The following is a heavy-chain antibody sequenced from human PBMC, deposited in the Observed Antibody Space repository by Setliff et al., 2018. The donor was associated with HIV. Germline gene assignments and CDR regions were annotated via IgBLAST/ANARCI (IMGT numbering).Heavy chain of an antibody. V-gene: IGHV1-69-2*01. D-gene: IGHD1-26*01. CDR2: VDPEDGET. CDR1: GYTFTNYF. CDR3: ATVRIVGSTEFDY. J-gene: IGHJ4*02. Sequence: ASVKVSCKASGYTFTNYFMHWVRQAPGEGLEWVGRVDPEDGETRYAMKFQGSVTISADTSTDTTYLSLTSLRSQDTAVYYCATVRIVGSTEFDYWGPGTVVTVSS.